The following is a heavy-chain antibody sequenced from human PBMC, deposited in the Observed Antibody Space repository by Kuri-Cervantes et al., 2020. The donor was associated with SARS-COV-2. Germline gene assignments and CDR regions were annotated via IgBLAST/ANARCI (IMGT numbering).Heavy chain of an antibody. D-gene: IGHD2-2*01. CDR3: ALVVPAATLDY. Sequence: ASVKVSCKASGYTFTDYGITWVRQAPGQGPEWMGWISTDNGHTVYAPRLQGRLTMTTDTSTRTAYMELRTLRSDDTAMYYCALVVPAATLDYWGQGTLVTVSS. V-gene: IGHV1-18*01. CDR2: ISTDNGHT. J-gene: IGHJ4*02. CDR1: GYTFTDYG.